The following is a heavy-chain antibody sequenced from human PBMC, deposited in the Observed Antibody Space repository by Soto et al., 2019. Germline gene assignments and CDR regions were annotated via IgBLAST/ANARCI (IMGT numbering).Heavy chain of an antibody. CDR1: GFTFSSYS. V-gene: IGHV3-21*01. CDR2: ISSSSSYI. D-gene: IGHD3-10*01. Sequence: EVQLVESGGGLVKPGGSLRLSCAASGFTFSSYSMNWVRQAPGKGLEWVSSISSSSSYIYYADSVKGRFTISRDNAKNSLYLQMNSLRAEDTAVYYCARAPGLWFRELSWWFDPWGQGTLVTVSS. CDR3: ARAPGLWFRELSWWFDP. J-gene: IGHJ5*02.